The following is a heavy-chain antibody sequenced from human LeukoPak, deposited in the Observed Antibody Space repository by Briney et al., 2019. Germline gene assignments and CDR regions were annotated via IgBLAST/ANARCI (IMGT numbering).Heavy chain of an antibody. J-gene: IGHJ2*01. Sequence: ASVKVSCKASGYTFTSYYMHWVRQAPGQGLEWMGIINPSGGSTSYAQRFQGRVTMTRDTSTSTVYMELSSLRSEDTAVYYCARDLFGRYFDLWGRGTLVTVSS. CDR1: GYTFTSYY. D-gene: IGHD2-21*01. CDR2: INPSGGST. CDR3: ARDLFGRYFDL. V-gene: IGHV1-46*01.